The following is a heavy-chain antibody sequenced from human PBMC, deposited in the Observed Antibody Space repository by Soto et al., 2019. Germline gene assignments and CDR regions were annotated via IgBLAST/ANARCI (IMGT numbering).Heavy chain of an antibody. J-gene: IGHJ4*02. V-gene: IGHV6-1*01. Sequence: QVQLQQSGPGRVKPSQTLSLTCGISGDSDSSNSVAWNWIGQSQAKGLEWLGRTYYRSKWYNDYAVSVKSRLTINPDTSKNQFSLHLNSVTPEDTAVYYCARFGSGWWFDYWGQGTLVTVSS. CDR1: GDSDSSNSVA. CDR3: ARFGSGWWFDY. CDR2: TYYRSKWYN. D-gene: IGHD6-19*01.